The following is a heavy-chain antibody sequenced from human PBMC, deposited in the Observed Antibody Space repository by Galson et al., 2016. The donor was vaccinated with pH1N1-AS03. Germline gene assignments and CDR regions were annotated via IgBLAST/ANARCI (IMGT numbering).Heavy chain of an antibody. D-gene: IGHD1-26*01. J-gene: IGHJ3*01. Sequence: LRLSCAASGFTFSSYRMNWVRHAPGKGLEWVSYIGKGSGIIYYADSVRGRFTISRDDVNNSLYLQMHSLRDEDTAVYYCARETIRAGEFDLWGRGTVVTVSS. CDR3: ARETIRAGEFDL. V-gene: IGHV3-48*02. CDR2: IGKGSGII. CDR1: GFTFSSYR.